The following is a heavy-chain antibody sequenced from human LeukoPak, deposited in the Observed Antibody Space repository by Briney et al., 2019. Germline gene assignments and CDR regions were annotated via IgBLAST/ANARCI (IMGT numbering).Heavy chain of an antibody. D-gene: IGHD6-19*01. CDR3: ARVSSEYSSGWGYFDY. CDR2: IIPIFGTA. J-gene: IGHJ4*02. CDR1: GGTFSSYA. V-gene: IGHV1-69*13. Sequence: SVKVSCKASGGTFSSYAISWVRQAPGQGLEWMGGIIPIFGTANYARKFQGRVTITADESTSTAYMELSSLRSEDTAVYYCARVSSEYSSGWGYFDYWGQGTLVTVSS.